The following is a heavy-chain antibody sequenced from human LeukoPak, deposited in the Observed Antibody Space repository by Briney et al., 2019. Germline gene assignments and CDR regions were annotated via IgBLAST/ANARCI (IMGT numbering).Heavy chain of an antibody. D-gene: IGHD2-2*01. CDR2: IKSKTDGGTA. J-gene: IGHJ4*02. V-gene: IGHV3-15*01. CDR1: GFTFINAW. Sequence: GGSLRLSCAASGFTFINAWMSWARQAPGKGLEWVGRIKSKTDGGTADYAAPVKGRFTISRDDSKNTLYLQLSSLKTEDTAAYCCTTLKAGTSSFLWGQGTLVTVSS. CDR3: TTLKAGTSSFL.